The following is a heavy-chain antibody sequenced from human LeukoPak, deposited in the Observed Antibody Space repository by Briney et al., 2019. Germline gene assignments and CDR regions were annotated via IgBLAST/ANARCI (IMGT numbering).Heavy chain of an antibody. CDR2: IYHTGST. CDR1: GYSISSGYY. CDR3: ARGPRFGELLWHWFDP. Sequence: PSETLSLTCTDSGYSISSGYYWCWIRQPPGKGLEWIVNIYHTGSTYYNPSLKSRVTISEDTSKNQFSLKLRSVTAADTAVYYCARGPRFGELLWHWFDPWGQGTLVTVSS. J-gene: IGHJ5*02. D-gene: IGHD3-10*01. V-gene: IGHV4-38-2*02.